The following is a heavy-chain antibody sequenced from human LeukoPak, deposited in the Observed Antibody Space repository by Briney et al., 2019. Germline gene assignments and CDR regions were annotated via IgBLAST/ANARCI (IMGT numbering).Heavy chain of an antibody. CDR1: GFTFSSYA. D-gene: IGHD3-22*01. CDR3: AKDRGDMIVVVAYAFDI. CDR2: ISGSGGST. J-gene: IGHJ3*02. Sequence: PGGSLRLSCAASGFTFSSYAMSWVRQAPGKGLEWVSAISGSGGSTYYADSVKGRFTISRDNSKNTLYLQMNSLRAEDTAVYYCAKDRGDMIVVVAYAFDIWGQGTMVTVSS. V-gene: IGHV3-23*01.